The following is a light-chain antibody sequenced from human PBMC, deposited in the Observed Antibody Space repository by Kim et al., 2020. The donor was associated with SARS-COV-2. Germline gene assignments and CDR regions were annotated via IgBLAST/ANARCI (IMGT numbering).Light chain of an antibody. CDR2: GAS. V-gene: IGKV3-20*01. Sequence: EIVLTQSPGTLSLSPGERATLSCRASQSVNNNYLAWYQQTPGQAPRLLMYGASSRATGIPDRFSGSGSGTDFTLTISRLEPEDFAVYFCQQYGSSPGLTFGGGTKVDIK. J-gene: IGKJ4*01. CDR1: QSVNNNY. CDR3: QQYGSSPGLT.